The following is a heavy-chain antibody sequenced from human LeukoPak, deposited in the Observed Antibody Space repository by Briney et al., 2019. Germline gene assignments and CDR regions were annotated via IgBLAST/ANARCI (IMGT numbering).Heavy chain of an antibody. CDR3: AKASIAGGINWYFDL. CDR2: IGGTGETI. J-gene: IGHJ2*01. Sequence: PGGSLRLTCVASGFDFNTYEMTWVRQAPGKGLEWVSYIGGTGETIYYADSVKGRFTVSRDNAKNTLYLQMNSLRVEDTAVYYCAKASIAGGINWYFDLWGRGTLVTVSS. D-gene: IGHD6-13*01. V-gene: IGHV3-48*03. CDR1: GFDFNTYE.